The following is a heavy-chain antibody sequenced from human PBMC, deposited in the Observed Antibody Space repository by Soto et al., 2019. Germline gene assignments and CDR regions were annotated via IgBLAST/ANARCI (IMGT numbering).Heavy chain of an antibody. Sequence: VASVKVSCKASGYTFTRYDIHWVRQAPGQRLEWIGKIDAGNGNTKYSQKFQGRVTITRDTSASAAYMELRTLRSEDTCIYSCARSENDYPRFNFWGQGTLVPVSS. CDR3: ARSENDYPRFNF. V-gene: IGHV1-3*01. D-gene: IGHD1-20*01. J-gene: IGHJ4*02. CDR1: GYTFTRYD. CDR2: IDAGNGNT.